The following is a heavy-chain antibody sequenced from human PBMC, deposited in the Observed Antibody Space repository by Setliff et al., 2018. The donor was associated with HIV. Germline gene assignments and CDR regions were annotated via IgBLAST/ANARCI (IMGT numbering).Heavy chain of an antibody. D-gene: IGHD3-10*01. CDR2: INHSGST. V-gene: IGHV4-34*01. Sequence: SETLSLTCAVYGGSFNTYYWSWIRQTPGKGLEWIGEINHSGSTNYNPSLKSRVAIFVDTSKNQFSLRLRSVTVADTAVYYCARGPYFYGSGSNYNPKWFDPWSQGTQVTVSS. J-gene: IGHJ5*02. CDR1: GGSFNTYY. CDR3: ARGPYFYGSGSNYNPKWFDP.